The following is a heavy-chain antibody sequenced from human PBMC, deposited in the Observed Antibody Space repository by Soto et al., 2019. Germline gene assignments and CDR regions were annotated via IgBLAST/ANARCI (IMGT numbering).Heavy chain of an antibody. V-gene: IGHV3-23*01. CDR3: TRRPFGSGGYI. CDR2: ITKGGDST. CDR1: GFTFSTYA. Sequence: EVQLLESGGDLVQPGGSLRLSCAASGFTFSTYAMNWVRQAPGEGLEWVSAITKGGDSTFYADSVRGRFTITRDNSQNTLFLQMNSLRADDTAVYYCTRRPFGSGGYIWGQGTLVTVSS. J-gene: IGHJ4*02. D-gene: IGHD3-10*01.